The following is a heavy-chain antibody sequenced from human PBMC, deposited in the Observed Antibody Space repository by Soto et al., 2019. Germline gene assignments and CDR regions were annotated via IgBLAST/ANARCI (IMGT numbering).Heavy chain of an antibody. Sequence: ASVKVSCKASGYTFTSYAMHWVRQAPGQRLEWMGWINAGNGNTKYSQKFQGRVTMTRNTSISTAYMQLSSLKSDDSAVYYCATLLGEAFDVWGQGTTVTVSS. D-gene: IGHD7-27*01. CDR1: GYTFTSYA. V-gene: IGHV1-3*01. CDR3: ATLLGEAFDV. CDR2: INAGNGNT. J-gene: IGHJ3*01.